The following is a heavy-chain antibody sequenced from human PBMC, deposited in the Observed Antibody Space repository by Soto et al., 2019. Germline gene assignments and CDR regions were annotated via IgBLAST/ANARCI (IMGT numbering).Heavy chain of an antibody. CDR1: GFTFSRYW. Sequence: GGSLRLSCAASGFTFSRYWMSWVRQGPGKGLEWVTNIKPDGSEKHYVDSVKGRFTVFRDNAESSLSLQMNSLRAEDTAIYYCARREFYYGSGGTHALFWGQGTLVTVSS. D-gene: IGHD3-10*01. CDR3: ARREFYYGSGGTHALF. V-gene: IGHV3-7*01. J-gene: IGHJ4*02. CDR2: IKPDGSEK.